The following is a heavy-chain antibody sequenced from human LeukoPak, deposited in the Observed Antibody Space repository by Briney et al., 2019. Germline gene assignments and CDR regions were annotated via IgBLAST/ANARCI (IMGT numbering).Heavy chain of an antibody. CDR2: INPNSGGT. CDR1: GYTFTGYY. D-gene: IGHD2-15*01. V-gene: IGHV1-2*02. J-gene: IGHJ6*03. CDR3: ARDQGDIVNYYYYMDV. Sequence: ASVKVSCKASGYTFTGYYMHWVRQAPGQGLEWMGWINPNSGGTNYAQKFQGRVTMTRDTSISTAYMELSRLRSDDTAVYYCARDQGDIVNYYYYMDVWGKGTTVTVSS.